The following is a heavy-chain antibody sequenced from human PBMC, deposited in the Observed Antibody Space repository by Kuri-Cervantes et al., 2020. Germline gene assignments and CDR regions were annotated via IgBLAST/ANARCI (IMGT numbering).Heavy chain of an antibody. Sequence: GESLKISCAASGFTFSSYGMHWVRQAPGKGLEWVGNIKQDGSEKYYVDSVKGRFTISRDNAKNSVYLQMNSLRVEDTAVYFCARGWSGLTYWGQGTLVTVSS. CDR1: GFTFSSYG. CDR3: ARGWSGLTY. V-gene: IGHV3-7*01. J-gene: IGHJ4*02. D-gene: IGHD3-3*01. CDR2: IKQDGSEK.